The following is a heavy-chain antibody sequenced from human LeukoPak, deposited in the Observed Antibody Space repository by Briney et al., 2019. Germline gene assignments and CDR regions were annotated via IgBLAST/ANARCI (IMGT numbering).Heavy chain of an antibody. Sequence: ASVKVSCKASGYTFTGYYMHWVRQAPGQGLEWMGWINPNSGGTNYAQKFQGWVTMTRDTSISTAYMELSRLRSDDTAVYYCARALRGWPSYYYYGMDVWGQGTTVTVSS. CDR1: GYTFTGYY. V-gene: IGHV1-2*04. D-gene: IGHD6-19*01. CDR3: ARALRGWPSYYYYGMDV. CDR2: INPNSGGT. J-gene: IGHJ6*02.